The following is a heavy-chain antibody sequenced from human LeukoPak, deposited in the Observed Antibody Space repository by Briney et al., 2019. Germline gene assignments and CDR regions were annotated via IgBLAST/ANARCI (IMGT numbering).Heavy chain of an antibody. Sequence: GESLKISCXGSGYSFTNYWIGWVRQMPGKGLERMGIIYPGDSDTRYSPSFQGQVLISVDKSISTAYLQWGSLKASDTAMYYCARWGSSAAPFDYWGQGTLVTVSS. CDR1: GYSFTNYW. D-gene: IGHD6-13*01. CDR2: IYPGDSDT. CDR3: ARWGSSAAPFDY. J-gene: IGHJ4*02. V-gene: IGHV5-51*01.